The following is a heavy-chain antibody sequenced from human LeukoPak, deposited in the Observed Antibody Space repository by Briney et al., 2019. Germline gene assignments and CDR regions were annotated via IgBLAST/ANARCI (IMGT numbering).Heavy chain of an antibody. V-gene: IGHV1-69*13. J-gene: IGHJ3*02. CDR1: GGTFSSYA. CDR3: ARGSQLLGFDAFDI. CDR2: IIPIFGTA. D-gene: IGHD2-2*01. Sequence: ASVKVSCKASGGTFSSYAISWVRQAPGQGLEWMGGIIPIFGTANYAQKFQGRVMITADESTSTAYMELSSLRSEDTAVYYCARGSQLLGFDAFDIWGQGTMVTVSS.